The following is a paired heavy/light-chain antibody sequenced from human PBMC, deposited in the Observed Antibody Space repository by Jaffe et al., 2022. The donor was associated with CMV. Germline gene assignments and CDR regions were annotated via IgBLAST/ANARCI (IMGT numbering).Light chain of an antibody. CDR3: AAWDDSLRGPV. CDR2: RNN. CDR1: SSNIGSNY. Sequence: QSVLTQPPSASGTPGQSVSISCSGSSSNIGSNYVHWYQQLPGTAPKLLVYRNNQRPSGVPDRFSGSKSGTSASLAISGLRSEDEADYYCAAWDDSLRGPVFGGGTKLTVL. V-gene: IGLV1-47*01. J-gene: IGLJ2*01.
Heavy chain of an antibody. Sequence: EVQLVESGGGLVQPGGSLRLSCAASGFTFSSYWMSWVRQAPGKGPEWVANIKQDGSEKYYVDSVKGRFMISRDNAKKSMDLQMNSLRVEDTAVYFCARGGGYCSRTSCYEQFDVWGRGTLVTVSS. V-gene: IGHV3-7*03. CDR1: GFTFSSYW. D-gene: IGHD2-2*01. CDR3: ARGGGYCSRTSCYEQFDV. CDR2: IKQDGSEK. J-gene: IGHJ2*01.